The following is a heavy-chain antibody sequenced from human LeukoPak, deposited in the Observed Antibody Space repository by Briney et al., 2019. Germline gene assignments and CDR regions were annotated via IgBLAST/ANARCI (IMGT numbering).Heavy chain of an antibody. CDR2: INPNSGGT. CDR1: GYTFTGYY. D-gene: IGHD2-2*02. Sequence: GASVKVSCKASGYTFTGYYMHWVRQAPGQGLEWMGWINPNSGGTNYAQKFQGRVPMTRDTSISTAYMELSRLRSDDTAVYYCARAYCSSTSCYTAGYWGQGTLVTVSS. CDR3: ARAYCSSTSCYTAGY. J-gene: IGHJ4*02. V-gene: IGHV1-2*02.